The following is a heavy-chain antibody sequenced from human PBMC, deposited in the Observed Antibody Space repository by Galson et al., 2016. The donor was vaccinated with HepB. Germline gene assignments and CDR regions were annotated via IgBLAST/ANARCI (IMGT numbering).Heavy chain of an antibody. Sequence: TLSLTCTVSGGSMSTYYWSWIRQPPGKGLEWIGYIYYSGSTNYNPSLKSRVTISVDTSKNQFSLRLSSVTAADTAVYYCARDRSSGSGNFGYWGQGTLVTVSS. D-gene: IGHD3-10*01. CDR1: GGSMSTYY. V-gene: IGHV4-59*12. J-gene: IGHJ4*02. CDR3: ARDRSSGSGNFGY. CDR2: IYYSGST.